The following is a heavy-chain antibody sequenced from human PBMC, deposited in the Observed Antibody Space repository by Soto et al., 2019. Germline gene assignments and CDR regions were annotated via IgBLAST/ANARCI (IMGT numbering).Heavy chain of an antibody. CDR1: GFTFSSYA. CDR2: ISGSGGST. CDR3: AKTRYYYDSSGYNFDY. J-gene: IGHJ4*02. Sequence: PGGSLRLSCAASGFTFSSYAMSWVRQAPGKGLEWVSAISGSGGSTYYADSVKGRFTISRDNSKNTLYLQMNSLRAEDTAVYYCAKTRYYYDSSGYNFDYWGQGTLVTVSS. D-gene: IGHD3-22*01. V-gene: IGHV3-23*01.